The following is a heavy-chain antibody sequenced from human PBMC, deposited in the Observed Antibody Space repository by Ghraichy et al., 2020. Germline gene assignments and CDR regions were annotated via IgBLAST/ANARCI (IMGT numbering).Heavy chain of an antibody. CDR2: IYYSGST. CDR1: GGSISSYY. J-gene: IGHJ6*02. Sequence: SETLSLTCTVSGGSISSYYWNWIRQPPGRGLEWIGSIYYSGSTNYNPSLKSRLTISVDTSKNQFSLKLSSVTAAVTAVYYCARDDSSGQYYYYGMDVWGQRTSVTGSS. CDR3: ARDDSSGQYYYYGMDV. D-gene: IGHD3-3*01. V-gene: IGHV4-59*12.